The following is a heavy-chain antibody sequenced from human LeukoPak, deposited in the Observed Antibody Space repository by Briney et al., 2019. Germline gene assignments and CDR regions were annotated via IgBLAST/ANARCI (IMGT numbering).Heavy chain of an antibody. CDR3: ARGSPQLWD. Sequence: GGSLRLSCAASGITFAANAMSWVRQAPGKGLEWVSSFSGTITKIYYANSVRGRFTISRDNSRDTLYLQMNNLRAEGTAVYYCARGSPQLWDWGQGTLVTVSS. D-gene: IGHD5-18*01. CDR1: GITFAANA. V-gene: IGHV3-23*01. CDR2: FSGTITKI. J-gene: IGHJ4*02.